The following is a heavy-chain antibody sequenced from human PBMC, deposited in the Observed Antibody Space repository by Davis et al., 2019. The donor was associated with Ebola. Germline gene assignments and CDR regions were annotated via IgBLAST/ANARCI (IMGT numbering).Heavy chain of an antibody. D-gene: IGHD6-13*01. CDR2: IYYSGST. J-gene: IGHJ4*02. V-gene: IGHV4-39*07. CDR3: ARRTPIAGSWGN. CDR1: GASISSSNYY. Sequence: GSLRLSCTVSGASISSSNYYWGWIRQPPGKGLEWIGSIYYSGSTNYNPSLKSRVTISVDTSKNQFSLKLSSVTAADTAVYYCARRTPIAGSWGNWGQGTLVTVSS.